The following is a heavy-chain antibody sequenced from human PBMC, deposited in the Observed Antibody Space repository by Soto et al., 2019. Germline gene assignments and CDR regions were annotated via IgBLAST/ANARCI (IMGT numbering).Heavy chain of an antibody. V-gene: IGHV3-7*01. CDR3: ARELDYSIDY. D-gene: IGHD4-4*01. CDR1: GFTFSSYW. J-gene: IGHJ4*02. Sequence: GGSLRLSCAAFGFTFSSYWMSWVRQAPGKGLEWVANIKQDGSEKYYVDSVKGRFTISRDNAKNSLYLQMNSLRAEDTAVYYCARELDYSIDYWGQGTLVTVSS. CDR2: IKQDGSEK.